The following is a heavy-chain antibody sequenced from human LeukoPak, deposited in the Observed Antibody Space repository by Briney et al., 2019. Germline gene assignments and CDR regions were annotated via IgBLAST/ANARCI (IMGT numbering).Heavy chain of an antibody. J-gene: IGHJ3*02. CDR1: GGSISSYY. Sequence: SETLSLTCTVSGGSISSYYWSWIRQPPGKGLEWIGYIYYSGSTNYNPSLKSRVTKSVDTSKNQFSLKLSSVTAADTAVYYCARVEYGYGSTDDAFDIWGQGTMVTVSS. CDR3: ARVEYGYGSTDDAFDI. D-gene: IGHD5-18*01. CDR2: IYYSGST. V-gene: IGHV4-59*01.